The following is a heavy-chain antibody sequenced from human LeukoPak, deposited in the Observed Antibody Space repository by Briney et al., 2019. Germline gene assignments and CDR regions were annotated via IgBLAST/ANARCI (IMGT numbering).Heavy chain of an antibody. CDR3: ARDGALETHGRPTE. V-gene: IGHV4-4*07. Sequence: SETLSLTCTVSGGSISSYYWSWIRQPAGKGLEWIGRIYTSGSTNYNPSLKSRVTMSVDTSKNQFSLKLSSVTAADTAVYYCARDGALETHGRPTEWGQGTLVTVSS. J-gene: IGHJ4*02. CDR2: IYTSGST. CDR1: GGSISSYY. D-gene: IGHD5-24*01.